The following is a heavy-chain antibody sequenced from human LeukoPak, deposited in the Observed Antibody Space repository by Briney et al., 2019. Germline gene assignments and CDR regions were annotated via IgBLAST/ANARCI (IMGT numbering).Heavy chain of an antibody. V-gene: IGHV3-30*02. CDR1: GFTFSSYG. CDR3: AKESAVAGTSQDGFDP. Sequence: PGGSLRLSCAASGFTFSSYGMHWVRQAPGKGLEWVAFIRYDGSNKYYADSVKGRFTISRDNSKNTLYLQMNSLRAEDTAVYYCAKESAVAGTSQDGFDPWGQGTLVTVSS. D-gene: IGHD6-19*01. CDR2: IRYDGSNK. J-gene: IGHJ5*02.